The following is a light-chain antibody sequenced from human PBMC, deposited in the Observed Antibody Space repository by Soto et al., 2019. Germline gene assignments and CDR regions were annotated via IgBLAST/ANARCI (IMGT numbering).Light chain of an antibody. CDR3: SSYTSSSTIL. CDR1: SSDVGAYNH. V-gene: IGLV2-14*01. CDR2: DVS. J-gene: IGLJ2*01. Sequence: QSALTQPASVSGSPGQSITISCTGTSSDVGAYNHVSWYQQHPRKAPILMIYDVSYRPSGVSNRFSGYKSGNTASLTISGLQAEDEADYYCSSYTSSSTILFGGGTKLTVL.